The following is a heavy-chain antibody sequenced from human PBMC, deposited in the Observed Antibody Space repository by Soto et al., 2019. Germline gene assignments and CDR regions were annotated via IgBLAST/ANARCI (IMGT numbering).Heavy chain of an antibody. V-gene: IGHV3-48*02. CDR3: ARGVSPILQTCMDV. CDR2: ISSSNRTI. Sequence: PGWSLRLSFAASGVTFRSYSMNWFRQASGQGLEWVSYISSSNRTINYADSVKGRFIISRDNAKNSLYLQMHSLRDEDTAVYYCARGVSPILQTCMDVWCQGSAVSV. CDR1: GVTFRSYS. D-gene: IGHD2-8*01. J-gene: IGHJ6*02.